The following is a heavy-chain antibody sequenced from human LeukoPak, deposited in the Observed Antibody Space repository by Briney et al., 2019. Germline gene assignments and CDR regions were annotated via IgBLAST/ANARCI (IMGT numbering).Heavy chain of an antibody. V-gene: IGHV1-8*01. CDR1: GYTFTSYD. Sequence: GASVKVSCKASGYTFTSYDINWVGQATGQGLEGRGWMNPNSGNTGYAQKFQGRVTMTRNTSISTAYMELSSLRSEDTAVYYCARPCWGYGSGARDYGMDVWGQGTTVTVSS. CDR2: MNPNSGNT. D-gene: IGHD3-10*01. J-gene: IGHJ6*02. CDR3: ARPCWGYGSGARDYGMDV.